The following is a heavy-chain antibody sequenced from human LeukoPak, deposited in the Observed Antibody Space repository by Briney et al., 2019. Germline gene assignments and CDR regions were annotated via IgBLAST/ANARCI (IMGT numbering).Heavy chain of an antibody. CDR2: INHSGIT. J-gene: IGHJ6*02. D-gene: IGHD5-12*01. Sequence: SETLSLTCAVYGGSFSGYFWNWIRQPPGKGLDWIGEINHSGITTYNPSLKSRVTLLVDTSKNQFSLKLSSVTAADTAVCYCATSYSGYYYYYGMDVWGQGTTVTLSS. CDR3: ATSYSGYYYYYGMDV. V-gene: IGHV4-34*01. CDR1: GGSFSGYF.